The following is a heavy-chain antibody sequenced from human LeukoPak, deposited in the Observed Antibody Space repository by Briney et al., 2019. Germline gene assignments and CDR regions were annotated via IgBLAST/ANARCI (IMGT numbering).Heavy chain of an antibody. V-gene: IGHV4-34*01. CDR1: GGSFSGYY. Sequence: SETLSLTCGVSGGSFSGYYLSWIRQPPGKGLEWIGEINDTGSTKYNPSLKSRVTISVDTSKNQISLTLSSVTVADTAVYFCARQARTSSWYSLGYYYNYMNVWGKGTTVTISS. J-gene: IGHJ6*03. CDR3: ARQARTSSWYSLGYYYNYMNV. D-gene: IGHD6-13*01. CDR2: INDTGST.